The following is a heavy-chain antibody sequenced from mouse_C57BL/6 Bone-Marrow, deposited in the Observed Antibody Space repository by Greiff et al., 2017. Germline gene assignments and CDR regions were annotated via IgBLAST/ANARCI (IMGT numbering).Heavy chain of an antibody. CDR2: INPSTGGT. CDR1: GYSFTGYY. V-gene: IGHV1-42*01. Sequence: EVQLQESGPELVKPGASVKISCKASGYSFTGYYMYWVKQSPEKSLEWIGEINPSTGGTTYNQKFKAKATLTVDKSSSTAYMQLKSLTSEDSAVYYCARWYYGSSFAYWGQGTLVTVSA. D-gene: IGHD1-1*01. J-gene: IGHJ3*01. CDR3: ARWYYGSSFAY.